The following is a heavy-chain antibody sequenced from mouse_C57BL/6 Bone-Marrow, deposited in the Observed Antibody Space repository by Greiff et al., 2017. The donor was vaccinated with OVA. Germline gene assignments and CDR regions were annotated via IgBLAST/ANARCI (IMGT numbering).Heavy chain of an antibody. CDR2: IYPGDGDT. D-gene: IGHD4-1*01. CDR1: GYAFSSYW. Sequence: VQLQQSGAELVKPGASVKISCKASGYAFSSYWLQWVQQRPGKGLEWIGQIYPGDGDTNYNGKFKGKATLTADKSSSTAYMQLSSLTSEDSAVYFCARGGWDVLYYFDYWGQGTTLTVSS. J-gene: IGHJ2*01. CDR3: ARGGWDVLYYFDY. V-gene: IGHV1-80*01.